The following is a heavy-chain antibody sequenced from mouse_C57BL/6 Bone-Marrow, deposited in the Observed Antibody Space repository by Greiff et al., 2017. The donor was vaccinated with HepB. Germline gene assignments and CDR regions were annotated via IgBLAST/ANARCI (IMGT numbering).Heavy chain of an antibody. CDR1: GFTFSSYA. V-gene: IGHV5-4*01. Sequence: EVMLVESGGGLVKPGGSLKLSCAASGFTFSSYAMSWVRQTLEKRLEWVATISDGGSYTYYPDNVKGRFTISRDNAKNNLYLQMSHLKSEDTAMYYCAREAIYYGNYGYWGQGTTLTVSS. J-gene: IGHJ2*01. CDR3: AREAIYYGNYGY. CDR2: ISDGGSYT. D-gene: IGHD2-1*01.